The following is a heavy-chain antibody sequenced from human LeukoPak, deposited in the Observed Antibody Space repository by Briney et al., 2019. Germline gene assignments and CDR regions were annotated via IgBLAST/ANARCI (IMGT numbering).Heavy chain of an antibody. J-gene: IGHJ4*02. D-gene: IGHD3-16*01. V-gene: IGHV3-7*03. CDR3: PRKNPLGGN. CDR2: IKQDGSEK. Sequence: PGGSLRLSCAVSGFTLSSYWMSWVRQAPGKGLEWVANIKQDGSEKNYVDSVKGRFTISRDNAKDSLYLQMNRLRVEDTAVYFCPRKNPLGGNWGQETLVTVSS. CDR1: GFTLSSYW.